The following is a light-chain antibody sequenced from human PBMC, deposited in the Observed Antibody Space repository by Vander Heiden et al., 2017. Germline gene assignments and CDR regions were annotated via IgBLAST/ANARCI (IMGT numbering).Light chain of an antibody. V-gene: IGKV3-11*01. CDR1: QSVSSY. J-gene: IGKJ2*01. CDR2: DAS. Sequence: EIVLTQSPATLSLSPAERATLSCRASQSVSSYLAWYQQKPGQAPRLLIYDASNRATGIPARFSGSGSGTDFTLTISSLEPEDFAVYYCQQRSYWPPYTFGQGTKLEIK. CDR3: QQRSYWPPYT.